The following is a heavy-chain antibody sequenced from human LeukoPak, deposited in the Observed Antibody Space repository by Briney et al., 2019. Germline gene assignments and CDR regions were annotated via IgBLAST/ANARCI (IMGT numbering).Heavy chain of an antibody. CDR1: GGFISSGSYY. CDR3: TREGSTFYEITWGYAGYWYLDL. V-gene: IGHV4-61*02. CDR2: IYTSGST. Sequence: SETLSLTCTVSGGFISSGSYYWSWIRQPAGKGLQWIGRIYTSGSTNYNPSLKSRVTISVDTSKNQLSLKLSSVTAADTAVYDWTREGSTFYEITWGYAGYWYLDLSDRETLVTVSS. D-gene: IGHD2/OR15-2a*01. J-gene: IGHJ2*01.